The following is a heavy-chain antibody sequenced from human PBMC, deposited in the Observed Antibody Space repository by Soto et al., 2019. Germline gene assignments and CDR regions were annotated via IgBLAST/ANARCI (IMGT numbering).Heavy chain of an antibody. CDR2: LSVPGVVP. CDR3: ATGRETTPSATFGLDL. D-gene: IGHD1-1*01. V-gene: IGHV3-23*01. Sequence: GSLSLTCSASGCSFISDDLSWVRQAPGQGLEWVSSLSVPGVVPYYAASVRGRFTMSRENSKNTPALEMSGLRADDSAVDHSATGRETTPSATFGLDLRGKGT. CDR1: GCSFISDD. J-gene: IGHJ6*03.